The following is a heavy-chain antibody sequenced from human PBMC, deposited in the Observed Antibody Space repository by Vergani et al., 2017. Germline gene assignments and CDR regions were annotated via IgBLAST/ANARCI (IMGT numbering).Heavy chain of an antibody. V-gene: IGHV1-69*02. J-gene: IGHJ4*02. CDR3: ARGYSSGWSEGGFDY. CDR2: IIPILGIA. CDR1: GGTFSSYT. Sequence: QVQLVQSGAEVKKPGSSVKVSCKASGGTFSSYTISWVRQAPGQGLEWMGRIIPILGIANYAQKVQGRVTITADKSTSTAYMELSRLRSEDTAVYYCARGYSSGWSEGGFDYWGQGTLVTVSS. D-gene: IGHD6-13*01.